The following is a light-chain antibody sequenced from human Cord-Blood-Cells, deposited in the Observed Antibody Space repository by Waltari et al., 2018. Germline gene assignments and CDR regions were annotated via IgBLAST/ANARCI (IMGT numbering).Light chain of an antibody. J-gene: IGKJ1*01. V-gene: IGKV4-1*01. CDR2: WAY. Sequence: DIVMTQSPDSLAVSLGERATINCKSSPSVLYSSNNKNYLAWYQQKPGQSPKLLIYWAYTRESGVPDRFSGSGSGTDFTLTISSLQAEDVAVYYCQQYYSTPWTFGQGTKVEIK. CDR3: QQYYSTPWT. CDR1: PSVLYSSNNKNY.